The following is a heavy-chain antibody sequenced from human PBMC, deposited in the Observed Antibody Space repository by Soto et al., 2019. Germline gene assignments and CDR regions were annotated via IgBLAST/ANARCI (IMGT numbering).Heavy chain of an antibody. CDR1: GFTFSSYS. V-gene: IGHV3-21*01. CDR3: ARDGTDRSNSMIVVVITQNGEFDY. D-gene: IGHD3-22*01. J-gene: IGHJ4*02. Sequence: PGGSLRLSCAASGFTFSSYSMNWVRQAPGKGLEWVSSISSSSSYIYYADSVKGRFTISRDNAKNSLYLQMNSLRAEDTAVYYCARDGTDRSNSMIVVVITQNGEFDYWGQGTLVTVSS. CDR2: ISSSSSYI.